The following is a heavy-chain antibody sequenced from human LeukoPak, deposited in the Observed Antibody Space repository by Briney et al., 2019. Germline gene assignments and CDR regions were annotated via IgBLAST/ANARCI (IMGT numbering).Heavy chain of an antibody. D-gene: IGHD5-12*01. J-gene: IGHJ4*02. CDR3: ASGYDFDY. Sequence: QTGGSLRLSCAASGFTFSIYEMNWVCQAPGKGLEWVSYISSSGSTIYCADSVKGRFTISRDNAKNSLYLQMNSLRAEDTAVYYCASGYDFDYWGQGTLVTVSS. CDR2: ISSSGSTI. V-gene: IGHV3-48*03. CDR1: GFTFSIYE.